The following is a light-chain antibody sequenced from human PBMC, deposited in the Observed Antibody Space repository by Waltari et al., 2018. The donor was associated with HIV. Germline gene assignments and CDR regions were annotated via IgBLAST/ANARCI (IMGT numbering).Light chain of an antibody. J-gene: IGLJ3*02. CDR1: SANIGNT. V-gene: IGLV1-47*01. Sequence: QSVLPQPPSASGTPGQRVTISCSGSSANIGNTVYWYQQLPGTAPKVLIYRDNQRPSGVPDRCSGSRSGTSASLDVSGLRSEDEATYFCAAWDDILSGWVFGGGTKLTVL. CDR3: AAWDDILSGWV. CDR2: RDN.